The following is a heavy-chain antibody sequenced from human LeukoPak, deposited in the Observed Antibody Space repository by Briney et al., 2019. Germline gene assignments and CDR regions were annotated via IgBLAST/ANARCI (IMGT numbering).Heavy chain of an antibody. Sequence: GGSLRLSCAASGFTFSGYAMHWVRQAPGKGLDWVAVISYDGNDRYYANSVKGRFTISRDNSKSTLFLQMNSLRIEDTAVYYCARGAASRTLYYDYVWGSYRRNMAFDYWGQGTLVTVSS. CDR1: GFTFSGYA. D-gene: IGHD3-16*02. V-gene: IGHV3-30*04. CDR3: ARGAASRTLYYDYVWGSYRRNMAFDY. CDR2: ISYDGNDR. J-gene: IGHJ4*02.